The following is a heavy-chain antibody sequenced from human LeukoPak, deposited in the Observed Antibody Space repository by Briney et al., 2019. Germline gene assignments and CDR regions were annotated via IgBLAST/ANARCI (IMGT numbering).Heavy chain of an antibody. D-gene: IGHD3-9*01. Sequence: PGGSLRLSCVACGFTFSNYAMSWVRQAPGKGLEWVSAITGSGGNTYYADSVKGRFTISRDNSKNTVFLQMNSLRAEDTAVYYCAKWGDYDVLTGYYVSDYWGQGALVTVSS. CDR3: AKWGDYDVLTGYYVSDY. J-gene: IGHJ4*02. CDR1: GFTFSNYA. CDR2: ITGSGGNT. V-gene: IGHV3-23*01.